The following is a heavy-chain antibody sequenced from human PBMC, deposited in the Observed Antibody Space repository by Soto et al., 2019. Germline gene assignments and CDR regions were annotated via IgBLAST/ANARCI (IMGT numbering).Heavy chain of an antibody. J-gene: IGHJ4*02. Sequence: ASVKVSCKASGYTFTSYGISWVRQAPGQGLEWMGWISAYNGNTNYAQKLQGRVTMTTDTSTSTAYMELRSLRSDDTAVYYCARDRRSAVAGMKRDDYWGQGTLVTVSS. CDR1: GYTFTSYG. CDR3: ARDRRSAVAGMKRDDY. CDR2: ISAYNGNT. D-gene: IGHD6-19*01. V-gene: IGHV1-18*04.